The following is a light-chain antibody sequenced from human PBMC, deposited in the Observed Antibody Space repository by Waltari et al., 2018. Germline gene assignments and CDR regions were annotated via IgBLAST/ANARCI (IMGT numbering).Light chain of an antibody. CDR1: QLGPPY. V-gene: IGLV3-1*01. CDR2: EDN. Sequence: SSALTQPPSVSVSPGQTASITCSGAQLGPPYASWYQQKPGQSPLLVIYEDNKRPPGIPERFSGSSSGNTATLTISGTQAMDEADYYCQAWDSSPYVFGTGTKVTVL. CDR3: QAWDSSPYV. J-gene: IGLJ1*01.